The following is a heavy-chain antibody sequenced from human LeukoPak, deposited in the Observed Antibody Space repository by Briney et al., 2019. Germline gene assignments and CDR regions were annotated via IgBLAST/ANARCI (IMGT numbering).Heavy chain of an antibody. J-gene: IGHJ6*03. D-gene: IGHD3-16*01. Sequence: GGSLRLSCSASESLNGYAMSWVRQAPGMGLEWVASISSSGSYMYYADSVKGRFIISRDNAKKSPSLEMNSLTSHDTAIYYCARCALGVWADEYYMDVWGTGTTASVSS. CDR3: ARCALGVWADEYYMDV. CDR2: ISSSGSYM. V-gene: IGHV3-21*01. CDR1: ESLNGYA.